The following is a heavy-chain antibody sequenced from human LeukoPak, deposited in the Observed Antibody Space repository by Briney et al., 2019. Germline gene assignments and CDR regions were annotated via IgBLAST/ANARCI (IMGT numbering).Heavy chain of an antibody. J-gene: IGHJ4*02. V-gene: IGHV4-59*08. CDR3: ARHLWGYSRSGCYPEFDY. CDR2: IYYSGST. Sequence: SETLPLTCTVSGGSISSYYWSWIRQPPGKGLEWIGYIYYSGSTNYNPSLKSRVTISVDTSKNQFSLNLRSVTAADTAMYYCARHLWGYSRSGCYPEFDYWGQGTLVTVSS. CDR1: GGSISSYY. D-gene: IGHD6-13*01.